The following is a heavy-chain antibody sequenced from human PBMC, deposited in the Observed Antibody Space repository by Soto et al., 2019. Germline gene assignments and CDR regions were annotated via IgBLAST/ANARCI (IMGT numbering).Heavy chain of an antibody. D-gene: IGHD2-8*01. CDR2: ISGSGDGT. CDR1: GFTVNSHA. V-gene: IGHV3-23*01. Sequence: GGSLRLSCAASGFTVNSHAMSWVRQAPGKGLGWVASISGSGDGTYYGDSVKGRFTISRDSSSSTLYLQMNNLRGEDTAVYFCTKSRRGILMVYGFGGMDVWGQGTTVTVSS. J-gene: IGHJ6*02. CDR3: TKSRRGILMVYGFGGMDV.